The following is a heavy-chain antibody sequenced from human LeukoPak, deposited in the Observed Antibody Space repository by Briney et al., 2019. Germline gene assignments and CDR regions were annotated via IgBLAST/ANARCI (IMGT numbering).Heavy chain of an antibody. CDR2: IYYSGGT. Sequence: SETLSLTCTVSGGSISTYYWYWIRQPPGMGLEWIGYIYYSGGTNYNPSLKSRVTISVDTSKNQFSLKLSSVTAADTAVYYCARGRGRGSPSYGFDYWGQGTLVSVSS. CDR1: GGSISTYY. CDR3: ARGRGRGSPSYGFDY. V-gene: IGHV4-59*01. J-gene: IGHJ4*02. D-gene: IGHD4-17*01.